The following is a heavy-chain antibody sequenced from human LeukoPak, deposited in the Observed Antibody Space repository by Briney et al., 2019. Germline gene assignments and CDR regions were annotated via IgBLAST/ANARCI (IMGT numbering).Heavy chain of an antibody. CDR3: AKGGGYSYENYYYYMDV. D-gene: IGHD5-18*01. CDR1: GLTFSSYG. J-gene: IGHJ6*03. V-gene: IGHV3-30*02. CDR2: IRYDGNSK. Sequence: QAGGSLRLPCAASGLTFSSYGMHGVRQAPHKGLAWVAFIRYDGNSKDYADSVKGRFTISRDNSKNTLYLQMNSLRGEDTALYYCAKGGGYSYENYYYYMDVWGKGTTVTVSS.